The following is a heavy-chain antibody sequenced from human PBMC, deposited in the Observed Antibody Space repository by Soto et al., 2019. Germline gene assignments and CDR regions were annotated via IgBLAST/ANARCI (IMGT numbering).Heavy chain of an antibody. J-gene: IGHJ5*02. CDR2: MNPNSGNT. V-gene: IGHV1-8*01. CDR1: GYTFTSYD. CDR3: ASQGSEHLNWFDP. D-gene: IGHD2-21*01. Sequence: GASVKVSCKASGYTFTSYDINWVRQATGQGLEWMGWMNPNSGNTGYAQKFQGRVTMTRNTSISTAYMELSSLRSEDTAVYYCASQGSEHLNWFDPWGQGTLVTSPQ.